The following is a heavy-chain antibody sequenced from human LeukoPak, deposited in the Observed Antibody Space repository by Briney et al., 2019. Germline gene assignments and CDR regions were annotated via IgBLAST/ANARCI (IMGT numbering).Heavy chain of an antibody. CDR1: GFTFRDYW. CDR2: IKTDGTEA. CDR3: ARDYDFWSGYFDW. J-gene: IGHJ4*02. Sequence: GRSLRRSCAASGFTFRDYWMSWVRQDPGKGLEWVANIKTDGTEAYYMDSVKGRFNISRDNAKNALYLQMSSLRTEDTAVYYCARDYDFWSGYFDWWGQGTRVTVSS. V-gene: IGHV3-7*05. D-gene: IGHD3-3*01.